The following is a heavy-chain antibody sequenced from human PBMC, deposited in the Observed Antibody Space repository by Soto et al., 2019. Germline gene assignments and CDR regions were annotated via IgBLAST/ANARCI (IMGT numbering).Heavy chain of an antibody. CDR2: IRSRSDNRPV. CDR1: GFSLSKVW. Sequence: EVQLVESGGGLVKPGGSLRLSCAASGFSLSKVWLSWVRQAPGKELQWVGRIRSRSDNRPVEYAAPVKGRFSISRDDSKDTLYLQMNSLKTEDTGVYYCATGSRAYADRMDVWGQGTTVTVSS. D-gene: IGHD2-2*01. CDR3: ATGSRAYADRMDV. V-gene: IGHV3-15*01. J-gene: IGHJ6*02.